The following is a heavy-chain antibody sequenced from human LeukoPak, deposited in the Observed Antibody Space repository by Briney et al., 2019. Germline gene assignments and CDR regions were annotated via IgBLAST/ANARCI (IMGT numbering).Heavy chain of an antibody. CDR3: ASPTRTSGSYYDGYFDL. V-gene: IGHV1-69*02. CDR1: GGTFSSYT. J-gene: IGHJ2*01. Sequence: VASVKVSCKASGGTFSSYTISWVRQAPGQGLEWMGMIIPILGIANYAQKFQGRVTITADKSTSTAYMELSSLRSEDTAVYYCASPTRTSGSYYDGYFDLWGRGTLVTVSS. CDR2: IIPILGIA. D-gene: IGHD1-26*01.